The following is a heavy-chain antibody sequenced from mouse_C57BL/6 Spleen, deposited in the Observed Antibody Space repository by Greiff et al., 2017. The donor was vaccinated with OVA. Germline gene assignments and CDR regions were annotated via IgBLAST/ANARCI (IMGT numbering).Heavy chain of an antibody. CDR2: INYDGSST. CDR1: GYTFSDYY. Sequence: EVNVVESEGGLVQPGSSMKLSCTASGYTFSDYYMAWVRQVPEKGLEWVANINYDGSSTYYLDSLKSRFIISRDNAENIRYLQMSSLKSEDTATYYCARDGTARALDYWGQGTTLTVSS. V-gene: IGHV5-16*01. D-gene: IGHD3-2*01. CDR3: ARDGTARALDY. J-gene: IGHJ2*01.